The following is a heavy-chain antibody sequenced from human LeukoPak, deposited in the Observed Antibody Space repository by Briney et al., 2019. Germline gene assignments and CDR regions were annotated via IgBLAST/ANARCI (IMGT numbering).Heavy chain of an antibody. CDR3: ARESGLKD. Sequence: GGSLRLSSAASGFTFSSYAMHWVRQAPGKGLEWVAVISYDGSNKYYADSVKGRFTISRDNSKNTLYLQMNSLRAEDTAVYYCARESGLKDWGQGTLVTVSS. J-gene: IGHJ4*02. CDR1: GFTFSSYA. D-gene: IGHD3-10*01. CDR2: ISYDGSNK. V-gene: IGHV3-30-3*01.